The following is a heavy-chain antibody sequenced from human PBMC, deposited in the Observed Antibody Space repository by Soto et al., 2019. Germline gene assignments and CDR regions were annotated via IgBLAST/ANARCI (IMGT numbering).Heavy chain of an antibody. CDR1: GYSFTSYW. J-gene: IGHJ6*02. D-gene: IGHD6-6*01. CDR2: IYPGDSDT. Sequence: PGESLKISCKGSGYSFTSYWIGWVRQMPGKGLEWMGIIYPGDSDTRYSPSFQGQVTISADKSISTAYLQWSSLKASDTAMYYCARAPTSIAARPVGYYYYGMDVWGQGTTVTVSS. V-gene: IGHV5-51*01. CDR3: ARAPTSIAARPVGYYYYGMDV.